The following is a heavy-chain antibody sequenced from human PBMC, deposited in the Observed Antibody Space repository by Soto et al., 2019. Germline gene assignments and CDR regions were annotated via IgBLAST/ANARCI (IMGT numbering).Heavy chain of an antibody. V-gene: IGHV1-24*01. D-gene: IGHD5-12*01. CDR2: FDPEDGET. CDR1: GYTLTELS. J-gene: IGHJ5*02. CDR3: AKLIVATITEVNWFDP. Sequence: GASVKVSCKVSGYTLTELSMHWVRQAPGKGLEWMGGFDPEDGETIYAQKFQGRVTMTEDTSTDTAYMELSSLRSEDTAVYYCAKLIVATITEVNWFDPWGQGTLVTVS.